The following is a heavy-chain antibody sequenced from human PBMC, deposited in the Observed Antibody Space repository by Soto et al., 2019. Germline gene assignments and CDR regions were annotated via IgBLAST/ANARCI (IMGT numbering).Heavy chain of an antibody. CDR2: IYWDDDK. J-gene: IGHJ1*01. D-gene: IGHD6-13*01. V-gene: IGHV2-5*02. CDR1: GFSLSTSGVG. CDR3: AHRPIAAAGISFQH. Sequence: QITLKESGPTLVKPTQTLTLTCTFSGFSLSTSGVGVGWIRQPPGKALEWLALIYWDDDKRYSPSLKSRLTITKDTYKNHVVLTMTNMDPVDPATHYCAHRPIAAAGISFQHWGQGTLVTVSS.